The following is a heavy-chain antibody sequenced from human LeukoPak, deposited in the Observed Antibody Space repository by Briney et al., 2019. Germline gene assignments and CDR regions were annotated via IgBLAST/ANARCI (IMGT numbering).Heavy chain of an antibody. J-gene: IGHJ3*02. D-gene: IGHD3-10*01. CDR1: GGSFSGYY. CDR3: ARWHYYGSGSYYKHAFDI. Sequence: SETLSLTCAVYGGSFSGYYWSWIRQPPGKGLEWIGEINHSGSTNYNPSLKSRVTISVDASKNQFSLKLCSVTAADTAVYYCARWHYYGSGSYYKHAFDIWGQGTMVTVSS. V-gene: IGHV4-34*01. CDR2: INHSGST.